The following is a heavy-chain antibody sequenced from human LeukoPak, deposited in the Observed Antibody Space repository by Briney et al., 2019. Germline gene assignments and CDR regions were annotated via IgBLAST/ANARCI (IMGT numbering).Heavy chain of an antibody. CDR2: IYYSGST. Sequence: PSETLSLTCTVSGGSISSSSYYWGWIRQPPGKGLEWIGNIYYSGSTYSNPSLKSRVTISVDTSKNQFSLKLSSVTAADTAVYYCAKSVRSEMATIIHFDYWGQGTLVTVSS. CDR1: GGSISSSSYY. CDR3: AKSVRSEMATIIHFDY. J-gene: IGHJ4*02. V-gene: IGHV4-39*01. D-gene: IGHD5-24*01.